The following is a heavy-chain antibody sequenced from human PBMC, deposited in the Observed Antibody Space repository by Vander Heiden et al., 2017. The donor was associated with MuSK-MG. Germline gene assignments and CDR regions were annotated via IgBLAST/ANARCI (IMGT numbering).Heavy chain of an antibody. CDR2: LIPLFGTP. CDR1: GNTFSESA. V-gene: IGHV1-69*14. CDR3: AIRWLQVDY. J-gene: IGHJ4*02. D-gene: IGHD6-19*01. Sequence: QVQVVQTGAEVKKPGTSLKLSCRASGNTFSESAINWVRQAPGQGLEWMGGLIPLFGTPNYAEKFRGRVTIKVARSTTTATLELNSLMSDDTATYYCAIRWLQVDYWGQGTPVAVSS.